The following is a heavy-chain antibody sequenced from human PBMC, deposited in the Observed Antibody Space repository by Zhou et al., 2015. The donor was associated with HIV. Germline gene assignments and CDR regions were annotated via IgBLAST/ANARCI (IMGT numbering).Heavy chain of an antibody. CDR1: GGTFSSFG. V-gene: IGHV1-69*01. CDR2: IIPIFGTA. Sequence: QMQLVQSGAEVKKPGSSVKVSCKASGGTFSSFGISWVRQAPGQGLQWMGGIIPIFGTATYAQKFQGRVTITADESTSTAYMELSSLRSEDTAVYYCARGAYCGGDCYYFDYWGQGTLVTVSS. D-gene: IGHD2-21*02. CDR3: ARGAYCGGDCYYFDY. J-gene: IGHJ4*02.